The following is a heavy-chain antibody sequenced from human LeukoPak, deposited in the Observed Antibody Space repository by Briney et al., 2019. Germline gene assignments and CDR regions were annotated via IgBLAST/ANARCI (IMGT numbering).Heavy chain of an antibody. CDR1: GYTFTSYG. CDR3: ARPKRVGATNDPFDH. D-gene: IGHD1-26*01. CDR2: ISAYNGNT. V-gene: IGHV1-18*01. J-gene: IGHJ4*02. Sequence: GASVKVSCKASGYTFTSYGISWVRQAPGQGLEWMGWISAYNGNTNYAQKLQGRVTMTTDTSTSTAYMELRSLRSDDTAVYYCARPKRVGATNDPFDHWGQGTLVTVSS.